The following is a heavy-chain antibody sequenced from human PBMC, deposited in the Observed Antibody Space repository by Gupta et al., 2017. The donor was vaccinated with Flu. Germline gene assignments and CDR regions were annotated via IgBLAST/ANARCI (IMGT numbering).Heavy chain of an antibody. D-gene: IGHD6-19*01. Sequence: NFGISWVRQAPAQGLEWLGGISPIYGAGNYAQKFKGRATIIADKTSTTVYLELKSLTSEDTAVYFCARGTDSSGWPYYDFWGQGTQVPASS. J-gene: IGHJ4*02. V-gene: IGHV1-69*06. CDR3: ARGTDSSGWPYYDF. CDR1: NFG. CDR2: ISPIYGAG.